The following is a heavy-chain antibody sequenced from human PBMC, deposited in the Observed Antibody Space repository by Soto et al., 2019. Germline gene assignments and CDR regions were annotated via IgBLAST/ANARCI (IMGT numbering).Heavy chain of an antibody. V-gene: IGHV1-18*04. CDR1: CYTFTSYG. CDR3: ARVSGSYYRDAFDI. J-gene: IGHJ3*02. CDR2: ISAYNGNT. D-gene: IGHD1-26*01. Sequence: SSVKDSCKASCYTFTSYGISWVRQAPGQGLEWMGWISAYNGNTNYAQKLQGRVTMTTDTSTSTAYMELRSLRSDDTAVYYCARVSGSYYRDAFDIWGQGTMVTVSS.